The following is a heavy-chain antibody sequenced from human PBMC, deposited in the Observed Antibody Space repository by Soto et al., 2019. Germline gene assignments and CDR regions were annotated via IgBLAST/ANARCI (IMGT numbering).Heavy chain of an antibody. D-gene: IGHD2-21*02. J-gene: IGHJ5*02. V-gene: IGHV4-4*07. CDR2: IYTSGST. CDR3: ARDLPGGVVTASNWFDP. Sequence: QVQLQESGPGLVKPSETLSLTCTVSGGSISSYYWSWIRQPAGKGLEWIGRIYTSGSTNYNPSLRSRVTISVDTSKNQFSLKLSSVTAADTAVYYCARDLPGGVVTASNWFDPWGQGTLVTVSS. CDR1: GGSISSYY.